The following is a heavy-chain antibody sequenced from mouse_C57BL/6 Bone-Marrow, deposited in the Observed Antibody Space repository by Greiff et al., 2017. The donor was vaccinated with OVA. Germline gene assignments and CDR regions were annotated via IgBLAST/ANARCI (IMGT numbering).Heavy chain of an antibody. J-gene: IGHJ1*03. CDR3: TRHYYGSSYGYFDV. D-gene: IGHD1-1*01. V-gene: IGHV5S21*01. CDR2: ISSGGDYI. CDR1: GFTFSSYA. Sequence: EVMLVESGEGLVKPGGSLKLSCAASGFTFSSYAMSWVRQTPEKRLEWVAYISSGGDYIYYADTVKGRFTISRDNARNTLYLQMSSLKSEDTAMDYCTRHYYGSSYGYFDVWGTGTTVTVSS.